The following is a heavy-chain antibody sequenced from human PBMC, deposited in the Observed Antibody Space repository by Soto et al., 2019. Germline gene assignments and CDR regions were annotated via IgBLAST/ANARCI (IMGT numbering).Heavy chain of an antibody. D-gene: IGHD5-18*01. J-gene: IGHJ4*02. V-gene: IGHV4-39*01. CDR3: ARARGFSYGYCDY. CDR2: IYYGGST. Sequence: SETLSLTCTVSGGSVIRSPYYWVWIRQPPGKGLEYIGNIYYGGSTYYSPSLKSRVTISVDTSTNQFSLKLSSVTAADTAVYYCARARGFSYGYCDYWGRGTLVTVSS. CDR1: GGSVIRSPYY.